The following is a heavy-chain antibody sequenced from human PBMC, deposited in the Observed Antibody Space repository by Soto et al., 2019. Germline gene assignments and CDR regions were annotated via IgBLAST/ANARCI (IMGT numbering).Heavy chain of an antibody. CDR1: GGSISSSNW. V-gene: IGHV4-4*02. J-gene: IGHJ4*02. D-gene: IGHD5-12*01. CDR3: ARGTSSTYSGYDFFARAAIHYYFDY. Sequence: PSETLSLTCAVSGGSISSSNWWSWVRQPPGKGLEWIGEIYHSGSTNYNPSLKSRVTISVDKSKNQFSLKLSSVTAADTAVYYCARGTSSTYSGYDFFARAAIHYYFDYWGQGTLVTVSS. CDR2: IYHSGST.